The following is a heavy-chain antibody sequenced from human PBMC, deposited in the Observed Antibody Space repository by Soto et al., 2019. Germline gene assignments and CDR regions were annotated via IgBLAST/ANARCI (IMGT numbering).Heavy chain of an antibody. D-gene: IGHD5-18*01. Sequence: SVKVSCKASGGTFSSYAISWVRQAPGQGLEWMGGIIPIFGTANYAQKFQGRVTITADESTSTAYMELSSLRSEDTAVYYCARVRRVDTAMVAFDYWGQGTLVTVSS. CDR3: ARVRRVDTAMVAFDY. V-gene: IGHV1-69*13. J-gene: IGHJ4*02. CDR2: IIPIFGTA. CDR1: GGTFSSYA.